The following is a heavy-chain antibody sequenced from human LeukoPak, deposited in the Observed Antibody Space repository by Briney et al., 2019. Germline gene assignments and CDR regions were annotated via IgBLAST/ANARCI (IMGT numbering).Heavy chain of an antibody. J-gene: IGHJ4*02. D-gene: IGHD5-18*01. CDR3: AKDQGYSYAFDY. CDR1: GFIFSSYA. V-gene: IGHV3-23*01. CDR2: ISGSGGST. Sequence: PGGSLRLSCAASGFIFSSYAMSWVRQAPGKGLEWVSAISGSGGSTYYADSVKGRFTISRDNSKNTLYLQMNSLRAEDTAVYYCAKDQGYSYAFDYWGQGTLVTVSS.